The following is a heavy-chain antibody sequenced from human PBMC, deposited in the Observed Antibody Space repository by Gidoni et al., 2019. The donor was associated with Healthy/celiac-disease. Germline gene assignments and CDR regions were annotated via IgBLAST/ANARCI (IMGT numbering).Heavy chain of an antibody. V-gene: IGHV4-38-2*02. CDR2: IYHSGST. Sequence: QVQLQESGPGLVKPSETLSLTCTVSGYSISSGYYWGWIRQPPGKGLEWIGSIYHSGSTYYNPSLKSRVTISVDTSKNQFSLKLSSVTAADTAVYYCARAVLGFFGVVAFDYWGQGTLVTVSS. CDR3: ARAVLGFFGVVAFDY. D-gene: IGHD3-3*01. CDR1: GYSISSGYY. J-gene: IGHJ4*02.